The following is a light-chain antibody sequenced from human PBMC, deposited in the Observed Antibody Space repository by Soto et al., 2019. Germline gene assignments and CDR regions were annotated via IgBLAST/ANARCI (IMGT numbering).Light chain of an antibody. J-gene: IGKJ4*01. CDR1: ENVGTN. CDR2: GSS. CDR3: QQYNNWGLS. Sequence: IVLTQSPATLSVSPGERVTLSCRASENVGTNLAWYQQRPGQPPRLLIFGSSTRATGISATFSGSGSTTEFTLTISSLQSEDSAVYYCQQYNNWGLSFGGGTRVEIK. V-gene: IGKV3D-15*01.